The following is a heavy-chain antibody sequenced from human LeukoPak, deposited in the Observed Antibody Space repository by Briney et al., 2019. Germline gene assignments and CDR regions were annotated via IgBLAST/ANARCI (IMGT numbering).Heavy chain of an antibody. Sequence: SETLSLTCTVSGGSISSYYWSWIRQPPGKGLEWIGYIYYSGSTNYNPSLKSRVTISVDKSKNQFSLKLSSVTAADTAMYYCARAYIAAAGTVGLGEVDYWGQGTLVTVSS. CDR1: GGSISSYY. CDR2: IYYSGST. D-gene: IGHD6-13*01. CDR3: ARAYIAAAGTVGLGEVDY. V-gene: IGHV4-59*01. J-gene: IGHJ4*02.